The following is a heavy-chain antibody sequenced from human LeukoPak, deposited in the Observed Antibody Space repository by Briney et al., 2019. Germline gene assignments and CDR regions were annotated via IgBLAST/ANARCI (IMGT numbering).Heavy chain of an antibody. D-gene: IGHD3-10*01. CDR1: GVSISSYY. CDR2: IYYTGSA. Sequence: SETLSLTCTVSGVSISSYYWSWIRQPPGKGLEWMGYIYYTGSANYNPSLKSRVTMSVDTSKNQFSLRLSSVTAADTAVYYCARDHGSGRSPNWSDPWGQGTLVTVCS. V-gene: IGHV4-59*01. J-gene: IGHJ5*02. CDR3: ARDHGSGRSPNWSDP.